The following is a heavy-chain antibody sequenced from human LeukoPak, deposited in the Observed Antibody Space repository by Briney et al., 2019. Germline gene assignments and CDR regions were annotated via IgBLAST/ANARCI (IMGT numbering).Heavy chain of an antibody. CDR3: ARGGEIWFGEFDAFDI. J-gene: IGHJ3*02. V-gene: IGHV1-8*01. Sequence: ASVKVSCKASGGTFTSYDINWVRQATGQGLEWMGWMNPNSGNTGYAQKFQGRVTMTRNTSISTAYMELSSLRSEDTAVYYCARGGEIWFGEFDAFDIWGQGTMVTVSS. D-gene: IGHD3-10*01. CDR2: MNPNSGNT. CDR1: GGTFTSYD.